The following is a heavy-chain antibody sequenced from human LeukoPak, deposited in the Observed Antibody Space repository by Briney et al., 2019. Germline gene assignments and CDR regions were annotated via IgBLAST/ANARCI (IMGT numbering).Heavy chain of an antibody. CDR1: GGSISSYY. Sequence: SETLSLTCTVSGGSISSYYWSWIRQPPGKGLEWIGYIYTSGSTNYNPSLKSRVTISVDTPKNQFSLKLSSVTAADTAVYYCARHPRGYYDSSGYYRPGYFDYWGQGTLVTVSS. CDR2: IYTSGST. CDR3: ARHPRGYYDSSGYYRPGYFDY. J-gene: IGHJ4*02. V-gene: IGHV4-4*09. D-gene: IGHD3-22*01.